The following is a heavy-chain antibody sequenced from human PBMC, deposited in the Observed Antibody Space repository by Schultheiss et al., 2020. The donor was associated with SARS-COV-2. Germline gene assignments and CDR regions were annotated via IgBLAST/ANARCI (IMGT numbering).Heavy chain of an antibody. Sequence: GGSLRLSCAASGFTFSNAWMSWVRQAPGKGLEWVGRIKSKTDGGTTDYAAPVKGRFTISRDDSKNTLYLQMNSLKTEDTAVYYCARGGSGSLLLDNWFDPWGQGTLVTVSS. J-gene: IGHJ5*02. V-gene: IGHV3-15*01. CDR3: ARGGSGSLLLDNWFDP. CDR1: GFTFSNAW. D-gene: IGHD1-26*01. CDR2: IKSKTDGGTT.